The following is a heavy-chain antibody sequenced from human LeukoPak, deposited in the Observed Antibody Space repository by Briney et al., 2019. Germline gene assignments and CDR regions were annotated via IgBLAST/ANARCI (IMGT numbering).Heavy chain of an antibody. CDR2: INPSDGDT. V-gene: IGHV1-46*01. CDR3: ARDQGRAADNVWRSYFHY. D-gene: IGHD3-16*01. Sequence: ASVKVSCNAAGYSFTSYYIHWVRQAPGQGLEWMGIINPSDGDTLYAQMFKGRVTLTRDTSTSTVYMELSSLKSEDTAVYFCARDQGRAADNVWRSYFHYWGQGALVTVSS. CDR1: GYSFTSYY. J-gene: IGHJ4*02.